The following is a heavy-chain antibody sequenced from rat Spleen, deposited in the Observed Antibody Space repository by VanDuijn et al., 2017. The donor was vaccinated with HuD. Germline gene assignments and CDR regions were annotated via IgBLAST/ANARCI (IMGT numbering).Heavy chain of an antibody. D-gene: IGHD1-4*01. J-gene: IGHJ1*01. CDR3: ARGKDYPGVDWYFDF. Sequence: EVQLVESGGGLVQPGRSLKLSCAASGFTFSNYDMAWVRQAPTTGLEWIASISTGGGNTYYRDSVKGRFTISRDNAKNTQYLQMDSRRSEDTATYYWARGKDYPGVDWYFDFWGPGTMVTVSS. V-gene: IGHV5S13*01. CDR2: ISTGGGNT. CDR1: GFTFSNYD.